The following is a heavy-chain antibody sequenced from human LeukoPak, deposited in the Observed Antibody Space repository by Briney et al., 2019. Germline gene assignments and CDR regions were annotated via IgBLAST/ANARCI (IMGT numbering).Heavy chain of an antibody. D-gene: IGHD6-13*01. V-gene: IGHV4-34*01. CDR3: ARGWQQLAPVYYGMDV. J-gene: IGHJ6*02. Sequence: SETPSLTCAVYGGSFSGYYWSWIRQPPGKGLEWIGEINHSGSTNYNPSLKSRVTISVDTSKNQFSLKLSSVTAAETAVYYCARGWQQLAPVYYGMDVWGQGTTVTVSS. CDR1: GGSFSGYY. CDR2: INHSGST.